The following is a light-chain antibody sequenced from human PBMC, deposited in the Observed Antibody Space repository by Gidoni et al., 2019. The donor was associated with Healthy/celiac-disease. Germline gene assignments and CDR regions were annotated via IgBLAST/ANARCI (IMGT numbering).Light chain of an antibody. CDR1: SSNIGSNT. CDR3: AAWDDSLNGWV. CDR2: SNN. V-gene: IGLV1-44*01. Sequence: QSVLTQPPSASGTPGQGVTISCSGSSSNIGSNTVNWYQQLPGTAPKLLIHSNNQRPSGVPDRFSGSKSGTSASLAISGLQSEDEADYYCAAWDDSLNGWVFGGGTKLTVL. J-gene: IGLJ3*02.